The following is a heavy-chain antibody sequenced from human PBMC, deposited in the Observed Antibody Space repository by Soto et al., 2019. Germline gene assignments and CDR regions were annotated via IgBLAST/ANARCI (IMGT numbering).Heavy chain of an antibody. CDR1: GFTFSSYA. J-gene: IGHJ4*02. CDR3: ARPDSYDFWTGKNHQPYYFAY. Sequence: GGSLRLSCAASGFTFSSYAMSWVRQAPGKGLEWVSAISGSGGSTYYADSVKGRFTISRDNSKNTLYLQMNSLRPEDTAVYYCARPDSYDFWTGKNHQPYYFAYWGLGSLVTVSS. V-gene: IGHV3-23*01. CDR2: ISGSGGST. D-gene: IGHD3-3*01.